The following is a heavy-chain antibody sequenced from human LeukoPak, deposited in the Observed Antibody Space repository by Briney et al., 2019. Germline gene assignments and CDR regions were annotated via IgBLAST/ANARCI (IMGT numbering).Heavy chain of an antibody. Sequence: PGGSLRLSCAASGFTFSSHWMHRVRQAPGKGLVWVSRINTDETSTSYADSVKGRFTISRDNAKNTLYLQMNSLRAEDTAVYYCVRDGTDCSGTRCYAFLYHYGMDVWGQGTTVTVSS. CDR2: INTDETST. CDR3: VRDGTDCSGTRCYAFLYHYGMDV. V-gene: IGHV3-74*01. CDR1: GFTFSSHW. D-gene: IGHD2-2*01. J-gene: IGHJ6*02.